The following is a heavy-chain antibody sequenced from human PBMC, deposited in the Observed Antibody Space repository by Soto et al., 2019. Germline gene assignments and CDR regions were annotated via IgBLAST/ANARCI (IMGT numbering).Heavy chain of an antibody. Sequence: GGYLRLSCAASGFTFSSYAMSWVRQAPGKGLEWVSAISGSGGSTYYADSVKGRFTISRDNSKNTLYLQMNSLRAEDTAVYYCAKGGGSEPYYYYYYMDVWGKGTTVTVSS. CDR2: ISGSGGST. D-gene: IGHD1-26*01. CDR3: AKGGGSEPYYYYYYMDV. V-gene: IGHV3-23*01. CDR1: GFTFSSYA. J-gene: IGHJ6*03.